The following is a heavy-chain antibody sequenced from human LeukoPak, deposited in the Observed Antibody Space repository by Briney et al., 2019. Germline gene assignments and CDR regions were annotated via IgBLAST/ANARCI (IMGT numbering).Heavy chain of an antibody. CDR3: ASGYSSGWLRY. D-gene: IGHD6-19*01. CDR1: GGSISSYY. J-gene: IGHJ4*02. CDR2: IYYSGST. Sequence: KPSETLSLTCTVSGGSISSYYWSWIRQPPGKGLEWIGYIYYSGSTNYNPSLKSRVTISVDTSKNQFSLKLSSVTAADTAVYYCASGYSSGWLRYWGQGTLVTVSS. V-gene: IGHV4-59*01.